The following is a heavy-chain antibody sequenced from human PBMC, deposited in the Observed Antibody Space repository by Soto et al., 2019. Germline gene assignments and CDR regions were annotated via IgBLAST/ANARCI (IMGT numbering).Heavy chain of an antibody. J-gene: IGHJ5*02. Sequence: QVQLQQWGAGLLKPSETLSLTCAVYGGSFSGYYWSWIRQPPGKGLEWIGEINHSGSTNYNPSLKSRVTISVDTSKNQFSLKLSSVTAADTAVYYCASGGRGGTTRDGWFDPWGQGPLVTVSS. CDR3: ASGGRGGTTRDGWFDP. CDR2: INHSGST. D-gene: IGHD1-1*01. CDR1: GGSFSGYY. V-gene: IGHV4-34*01.